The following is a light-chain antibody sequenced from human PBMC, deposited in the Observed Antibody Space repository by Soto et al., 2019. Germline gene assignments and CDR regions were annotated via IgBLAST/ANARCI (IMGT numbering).Light chain of an antibody. V-gene: IGKV3-15*01. J-gene: IGKJ1*01. CDR1: QSISRN. CDR2: GAS. CDR3: QQYDKWWT. Sequence: EIVMTQSPATLSVSPGERATLSCRASQSISRNLAWYQQKPGQAPRLLISGASTRATGIPARFSGSGSGTEFTLTISSLQSEDSAVYFCQQYDKWWTFGRGTKVHI.